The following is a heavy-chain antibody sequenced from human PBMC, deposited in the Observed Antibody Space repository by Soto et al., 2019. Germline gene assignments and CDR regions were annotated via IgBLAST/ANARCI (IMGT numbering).Heavy chain of an antibody. CDR1: GFTFDTAW. J-gene: IGHJ6*02. CDR3: TTECSGGSCYPGAYYYYYGMDV. D-gene: IGHD2-15*01. V-gene: IGHV3-15*01. CDR2: IKSKTDGGTT. Sequence: GGSLRLSCAASGFTFDTAWMSGVRQAPGKGLEWVGRIKSKTDGGTTDYAAPVKGRFTISRDDSKTTLYLQMNSLKTEDTAVYYCTTECSGGSCYPGAYYYYYGMDVWGQGTTGTVS.